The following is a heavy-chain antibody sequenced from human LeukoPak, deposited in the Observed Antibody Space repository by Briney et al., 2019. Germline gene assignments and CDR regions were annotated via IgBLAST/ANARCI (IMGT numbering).Heavy chain of an antibody. CDR2: ISYDGSIK. Sequence: GGSLRLSCAASGFTFSNYGVHWVRQAPGKGLEWVAVISYDGSIKYSADSVKGRVTISRDNSKNTLYLQTISLRAEDTAVYYCAKDLGSDMVRGTFDYWGQGTLVTVSS. V-gene: IGHV3-30*18. D-gene: IGHD3-10*01. CDR3: AKDLGSDMVRGTFDY. J-gene: IGHJ4*02. CDR1: GFTFSNYG.